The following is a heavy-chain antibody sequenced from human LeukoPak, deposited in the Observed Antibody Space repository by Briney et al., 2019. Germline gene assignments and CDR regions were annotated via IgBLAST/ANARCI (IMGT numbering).Heavy chain of an antibody. D-gene: IGHD1-26*01. Sequence: ASVKVSCKASGYTFTGYCMHWVRQAPGQGLEWMGWINPNSGGTNYAQKFQGRVNMTRDTSISTAYMELSRLRSDDTAVYYCARDPSGWELPTDYWGQGTLVTVPS. CDR1: GYTFTGYC. V-gene: IGHV1-2*02. CDR3: ARDPSGWELPTDY. CDR2: INPNSGGT. J-gene: IGHJ4*02.